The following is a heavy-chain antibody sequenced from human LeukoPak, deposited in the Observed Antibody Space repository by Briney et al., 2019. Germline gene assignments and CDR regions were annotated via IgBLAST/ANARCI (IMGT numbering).Heavy chain of an antibody. J-gene: IGHJ5*02. CDR2: MLPIFGTA. D-gene: IGHD2-21*01. Sequence: SVKVSCKASGGNFRNYGFHWVRQAPGQGLEWMGGMLPIFGTANYAQKFQGRVTITTDESTSTAYMELSSLRSEDTAVYYCARRWAYCGGDCHPFDPWGQGTLVTVSS. CDR1: GGNFRNYG. V-gene: IGHV1-69*05. CDR3: ARRWAYCGGDCHPFDP.